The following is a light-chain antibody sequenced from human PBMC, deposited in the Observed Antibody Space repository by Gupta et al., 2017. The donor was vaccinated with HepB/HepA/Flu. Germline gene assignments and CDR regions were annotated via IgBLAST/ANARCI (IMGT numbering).Light chain of an antibody. CDR1: SSDIGIYNL. V-gene: IGLV2-23*02. CDR3: CSYAGSSTWV. J-gene: IGLJ3*02. Sequence: QSALTQPASVSGSPGQSITIFCTGTSSDIGIYNLVSWYQQHPGKAPKLMIYEVRKRPSRVSNRFSGSKSGNTASLTISGLQAEDEADYYCCSYAGSSTWVFGGGTKVTVL. CDR2: EVR.